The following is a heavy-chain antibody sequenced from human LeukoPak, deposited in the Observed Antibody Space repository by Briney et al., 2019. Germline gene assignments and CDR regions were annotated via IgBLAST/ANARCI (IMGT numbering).Heavy chain of an antibody. CDR2: ISSSSSYI. CDR3: AKGGSRDAFDI. CDR1: GFTFSSYS. Sequence: PGGSLRLSCAASGFTFSSYSMNWVRQARGKGLEWVSSISSSSSYIYYADSVKGRFTISRDNAKNSLYLQMNSLRAEDTAVYYCAKGGSRDAFDIWGQGTMVTVSS. J-gene: IGHJ3*02. D-gene: IGHD3-16*01. V-gene: IGHV3-21*01.